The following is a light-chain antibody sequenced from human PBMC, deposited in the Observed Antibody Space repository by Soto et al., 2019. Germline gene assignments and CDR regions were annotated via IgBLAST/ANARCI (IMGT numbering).Light chain of an antibody. Sequence: QSALTQPPSASGSPGQSVTISCTGTGSDVGGYNSVSWYQQHPDKAPKLIIYEVSERPSGVPARFSGSKSGNTASLTVSGLRPEDEADYYCSSYAGSDNYVFGGGTKLTVL. V-gene: IGLV2-8*01. CDR1: GSDVGGYNS. J-gene: IGLJ2*01. CDR2: EVS. CDR3: SSYAGSDNYV.